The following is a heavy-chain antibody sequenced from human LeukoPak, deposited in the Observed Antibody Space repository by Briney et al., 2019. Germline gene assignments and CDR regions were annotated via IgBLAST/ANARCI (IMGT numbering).Heavy chain of an antibody. CDR2: ISAYNGNT. J-gene: IGHJ6*03. D-gene: IGHD1-26*01. Sequence: ASVKVSCKASGYTFTSYGVSWVRQAPGQGLEWMGWISAYNGNTNYAQKLQGRVTMTTDTSTSTAYMELRSLRSDDTAVYYCARGFWDGYYYYYMDVWGKGTTVTISS. CDR1: GYTFTSYG. CDR3: ARGFWDGYYYYYMDV. V-gene: IGHV1-18*01.